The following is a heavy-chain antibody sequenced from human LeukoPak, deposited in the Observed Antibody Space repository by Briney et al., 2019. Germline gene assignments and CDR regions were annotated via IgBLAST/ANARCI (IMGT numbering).Heavy chain of an antibody. J-gene: IGHJ4*02. CDR2: IYHSGST. D-gene: IGHD6-13*01. Sequence: SETLSLTCTVSGGSINSYYWSWIRQPPGKGLEWIGYIYHSGSTNYNPSLKSRATISVDTSKNQFSLKLSSVTAADTAMYYRARRIAAADAFDYWGQGTLVTVSS. CDR1: GGSINSYY. V-gene: IGHV4-59*08. CDR3: ARRIAAADAFDY.